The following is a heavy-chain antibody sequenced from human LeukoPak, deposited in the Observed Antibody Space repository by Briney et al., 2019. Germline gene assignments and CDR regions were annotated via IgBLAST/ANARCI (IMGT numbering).Heavy chain of an antibody. Sequence: GRSLRLSCAASGFTVSSNYMSWVRQAPGKGLEWVSVIYSGDSTYYADSVKGRFTISRDNSKNTLYLQMNSLRAEDTAVYYCARPHSSNWYGLDYWGQGTLITVSS. D-gene: IGHD6-13*01. CDR2: IYSGDST. CDR1: GFTVSSNY. CDR3: ARPHSSNWYGLDY. V-gene: IGHV3-66*02. J-gene: IGHJ4*02.